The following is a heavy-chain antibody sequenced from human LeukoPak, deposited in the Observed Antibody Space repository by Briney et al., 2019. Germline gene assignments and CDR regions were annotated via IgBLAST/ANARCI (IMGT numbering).Heavy chain of an antibody. D-gene: IGHD2-21*02. Sequence: SSETLSLTCAVDGGSFSNYYWTWIRLTPGKGLEWIGEISHTWDIVNYKPSLRSRVTISVDASKKQFSLELTSVTAADTGVYYCARVPDITARACDTWGPGTLVTVSS. CDR1: GGSFSNYY. V-gene: IGHV4-34*01. J-gene: IGHJ5*02. CDR2: ISHTWDIV. CDR3: ARVPDITARACDT.